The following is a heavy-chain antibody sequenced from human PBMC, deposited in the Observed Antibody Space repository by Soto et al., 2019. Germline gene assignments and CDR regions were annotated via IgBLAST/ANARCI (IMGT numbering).Heavy chain of an antibody. V-gene: IGHV4-59*01. CDR1: GGAISTYY. J-gene: IGHJ6*02. Sequence: LSLTCSVSGGAISTYYWSWIRQFPGQGLEWIGYIYHSGSSQYNPSLTSRVTISVDTSKNQLSLRLSSVTAADTAVYYCARSYGSGSYYDYYYGMDVWGQGTTVTVSS. CDR2: IYHSGSS. D-gene: IGHD3-10*01. CDR3: ARSYGSGSYYDYYYGMDV.